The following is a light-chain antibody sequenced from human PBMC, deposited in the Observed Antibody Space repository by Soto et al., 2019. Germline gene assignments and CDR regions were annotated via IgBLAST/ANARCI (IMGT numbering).Light chain of an antibody. CDR1: QSVNSNY. CDR2: GAS. Sequence: ENVLTQSPGTLSLSPGGRATLSCRASQSVNSNYLAWYQQRPGQAPRLIIYGASSRAIVIPDRFSGSGSGTDFTLTISRLEPEDFAVYYCQQYGSSPYTFGQGTKVDIK. J-gene: IGKJ2*01. V-gene: IGKV3-20*01. CDR3: QQYGSSPYT.